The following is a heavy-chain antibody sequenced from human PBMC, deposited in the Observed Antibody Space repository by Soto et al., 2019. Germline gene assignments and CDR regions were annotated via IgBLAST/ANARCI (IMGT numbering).Heavy chain of an antibody. D-gene: IGHD6-13*01. V-gene: IGHV4-39*01. Sequence: QVQLQESGPGLVMPSETLSLTCTVSGDSISGSPYFWGWIRQPPGKRLEWIGSIFYDGYTLYTPSPTRRSTISVDTSKNQFSLKLTSVAAADAAMYVCARLHAAAPHYWGQGIRVSVSS. J-gene: IGHJ4*02. CDR1: GDSISGSPYF. CDR2: IFYDGYT. CDR3: ARLHAAAPHY.